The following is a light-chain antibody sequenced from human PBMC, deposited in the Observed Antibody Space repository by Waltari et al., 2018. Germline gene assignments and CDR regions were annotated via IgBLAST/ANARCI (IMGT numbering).Light chain of an antibody. V-gene: IGKV3-15*01. CDR3: QQFNDWPRT. CDR2: EAS. CDR1: QSISIN. J-gene: IGKJ1*01. Sequence: EVVMTQPPATLPVSTGDRATLSCRASQSISINMVWYQQRPGQAPRLLIYEASMRATDIPARFSGSGSGTEFTLTISSVQSEDAAVYYCQQFNDWPRTFGQGTKVEIK.